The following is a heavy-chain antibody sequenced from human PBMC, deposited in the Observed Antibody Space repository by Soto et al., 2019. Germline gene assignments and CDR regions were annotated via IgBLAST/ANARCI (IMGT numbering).Heavy chain of an antibody. CDR2: ISGTSDAA. CDR3: ARGPPGIAVAGTVGYYYYYGMDV. J-gene: IGHJ6*02. V-gene: IGHV3-23*01. CDR1: GFPFSTSA. Sequence: EVQLLESGGGLVQPGGSLRLSCAASGFPFSTSAMNWVRQAPGKGLEWVSIISGTSDAAHYAESVKGRFTSSRDNSKNTLYLQMNSLRAEDTAVYYCARGPPGIAVAGTVGYYYYYGMDVWGQGTTVTVSS. D-gene: IGHD6-19*01.